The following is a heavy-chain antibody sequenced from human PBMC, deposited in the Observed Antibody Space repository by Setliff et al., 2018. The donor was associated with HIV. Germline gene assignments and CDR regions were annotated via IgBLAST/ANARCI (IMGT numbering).Heavy chain of an antibody. CDR3: ARDCRVGWVFTYGMDV. V-gene: IGHV3-64D*09. J-gene: IGHJ6*02. Sequence: PGGSLRLSCLVSGFTVSTYSLNWARQAPGKRPEYVAALSRGGDNTKYADSVKGRFIISRDTSKNTLYLQMSSLRPEDTAVYYCARDCRVGWVFTYGMDVWGQGTLVTVSS. CDR2: LSRGGDNT. CDR1: GFTVSTYS. D-gene: IGHD6-13*01.